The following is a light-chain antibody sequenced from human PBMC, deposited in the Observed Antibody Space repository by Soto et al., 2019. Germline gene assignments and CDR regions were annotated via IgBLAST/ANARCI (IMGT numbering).Light chain of an antibody. Sequence: IVLTHSPATLVLSPGERAILCSRGSRSVSSYLAWYQRKPGQAPRLLIYDASNRATGIPARFSGSGSGTDFTLPISSLEPEEFAVYYCQQRSNWPPWTFGQGTKVDI. J-gene: IGKJ1*01. CDR3: QQRSNWPPWT. CDR1: RSVSSY. CDR2: DAS. V-gene: IGKV3-11*01.